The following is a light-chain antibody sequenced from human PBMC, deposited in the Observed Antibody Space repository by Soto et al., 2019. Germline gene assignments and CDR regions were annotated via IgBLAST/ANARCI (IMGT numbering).Light chain of an antibody. Sequence: QSVLTQPASVSGSPGQSMTISCTGTSSDNAIYNYVSWYQQHPGKAPKLLIYRGSNRPSGVSNRCSGSESGNTASLTISGLQAEDETYYYCSSYTRTGSLYVFGTGTKVTVL. V-gene: IGLV2-14*01. CDR3: SSYTRTGSLYV. CDR1: SSDNAIYNY. J-gene: IGLJ1*01. CDR2: RGS.